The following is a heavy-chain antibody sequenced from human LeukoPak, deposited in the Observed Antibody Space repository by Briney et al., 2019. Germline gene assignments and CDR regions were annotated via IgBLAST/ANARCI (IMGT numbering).Heavy chain of an antibody. Sequence: QPGRSLRLSCAASGFTFSSYAMHWVRQAPGKGLEWVAAISYDGSNKYYADSVKGRFTISRDNSKNTLYLQMNSLRAEDTAVYYCASAPSGSGSYYFDYWGQGTLVTVSS. J-gene: IGHJ4*02. CDR3: ASAPSGSGSYYFDY. CDR1: GFTFSSYA. CDR2: ISYDGSNK. D-gene: IGHD3-10*01. V-gene: IGHV3-30-3*01.